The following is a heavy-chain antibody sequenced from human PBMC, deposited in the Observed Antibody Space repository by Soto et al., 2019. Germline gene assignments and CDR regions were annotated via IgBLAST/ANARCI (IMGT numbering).Heavy chain of an antibody. J-gene: IGHJ4*02. D-gene: IGHD1-26*01. V-gene: IGHV3-23*01. CDR2: ITGSGGNT. Sequence: GGSLRLSCAASGFTFSIYAMSWVRQAPGKGLEWVSTITGSGGNTFYANSVKGRFTISRDNSKNTLYLQMNTLRAEDTALYYCAKAVGSQQFDYWGQGTLVTVSS. CDR1: GFTFSIYA. CDR3: AKAVGSQQFDY.